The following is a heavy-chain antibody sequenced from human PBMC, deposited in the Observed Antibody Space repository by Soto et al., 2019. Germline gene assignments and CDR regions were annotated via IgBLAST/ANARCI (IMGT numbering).Heavy chain of an antibody. CDR3: ARVDYYDSSGYSNFDY. J-gene: IGHJ4*02. V-gene: IGHV1-18*01. CDR2: ISAYNGNT. Sequence: ASVKVSCKASGYTFTSYGISWVRQAPGQGLEWMGWISAYNGNTNYAQKLQGRVTMTTDTSTSTAYMELRSLRSDDTAVYYCARVDYYDSSGYSNFDYWGQGTLVTVS. D-gene: IGHD3-22*01. CDR1: GYTFTSYG.